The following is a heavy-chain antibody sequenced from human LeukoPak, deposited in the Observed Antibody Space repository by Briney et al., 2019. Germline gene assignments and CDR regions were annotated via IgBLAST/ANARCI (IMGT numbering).Heavy chain of an antibody. CDR3: ARASNYDILTGYWGYFDY. D-gene: IGHD3-9*01. V-gene: IGHV3-33*01. J-gene: IGHJ4*02. CDR1: GFTFSSYG. Sequence: GGSLRLSCAASGFTFSSYGMHWVRQAPGKGLEWVAVIWYDGSNKYYADSVKGRFTISRDNSKNTLYLQMNSLRAEDTAVYYCARASNYDILTGYWGYFDYWGQGTLATVSS. CDR2: IWYDGSNK.